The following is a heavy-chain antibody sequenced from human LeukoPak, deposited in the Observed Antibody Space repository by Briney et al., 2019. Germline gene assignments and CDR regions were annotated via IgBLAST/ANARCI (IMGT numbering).Heavy chain of an antibody. D-gene: IGHD3-22*01. V-gene: IGHV3-53*04. CDR1: GFTVSSNY. CDR3: ARAINYYDSSGYLKGADYFDY. J-gene: IGHJ4*02. CDR2: IYSGGST. Sequence: PGGSLRLSCAASGFTVSSNYMSWVRQAPGKGLEWVSVIYSGGSTYYADSVKGRFTISRHNSKNTLYLQMNSLRAEDTAVYYCARAINYYDSSGYLKGADYFDYWGQGTLVTVSS.